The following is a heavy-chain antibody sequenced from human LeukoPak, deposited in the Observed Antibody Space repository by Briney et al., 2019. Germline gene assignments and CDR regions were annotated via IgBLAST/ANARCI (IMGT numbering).Heavy chain of an antibody. D-gene: IGHD3-3*01. Sequence: ASVKVSCKASGYTFTSYGISWVRQAPGQGLEWMGWSNPNSGGTNYAQKFQGRVTMTRDTSISTAYMELSRLRSDDTAVYYCARNGVVDHSDYYFDYWGQGTLVAVSS. CDR3: ARNGVVDHSDYYFDY. CDR2: SNPNSGGT. V-gene: IGHV1-2*02. J-gene: IGHJ4*02. CDR1: GYTFTSYG.